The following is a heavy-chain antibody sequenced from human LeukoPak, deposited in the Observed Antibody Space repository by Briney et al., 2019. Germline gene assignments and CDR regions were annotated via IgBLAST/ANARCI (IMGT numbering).Heavy chain of an antibody. CDR1: GFTFSSYA. Sequence: GGSLRLPCAASGFTFSSYAMSWVRQAPGKGLEWGSAICGSGGKTYYADSVKGRFTISRDNSKNTLYLQMNSLRAEDTAVYYCAKDRGSSSWYPDAFDIWGQGTMVTVSS. D-gene: IGHD6-13*01. CDR3: AKDRGSSSWYPDAFDI. CDR2: ICGSGGKT. J-gene: IGHJ3*02. V-gene: IGHV3-23*01.